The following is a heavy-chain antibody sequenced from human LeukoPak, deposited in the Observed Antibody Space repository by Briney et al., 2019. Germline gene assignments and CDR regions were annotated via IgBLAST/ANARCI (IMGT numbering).Heavy chain of an antibody. CDR2: INAGNGNT. J-gene: IGHJ4*02. Sequence: GASVKVSCKASGYTFTSYAMHWVRQAPGQRLEWMGWINAGNGNTKYSQKFQGRVTITRDTSASTAYMELSSLRSEDTAVYYCARGSLYSGSYYRLHYFDYWGQGTLVTVSS. CDR1: GYTFTSYA. V-gene: IGHV1-3*01. CDR3: ARGSLYSGSYYRLHYFDY. D-gene: IGHD1-26*01.